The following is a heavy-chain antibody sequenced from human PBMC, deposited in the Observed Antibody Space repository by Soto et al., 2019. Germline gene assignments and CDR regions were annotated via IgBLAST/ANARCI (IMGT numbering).Heavy chain of an antibody. V-gene: IGHV4-59*08. J-gene: IGHJ4*02. CDR1: GGSIRSYC. Sequence: PSETLSLTCTVSGGSIRSYCWTWIRQPPGEGLECIGCICNSGTTNYNPSLKSRVTISVDTSKNQFTLNLNSVTAADTAVYYCARHATRSYDYWGQGTLVTVSS. CDR2: ICNSGTT. CDR3: ARHATRSYDY.